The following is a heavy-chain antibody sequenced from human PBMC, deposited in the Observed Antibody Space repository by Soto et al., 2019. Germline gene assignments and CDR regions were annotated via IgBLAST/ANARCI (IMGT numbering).Heavy chain of an antibody. J-gene: IGHJ4*02. D-gene: IGHD3-16*01. CDR2: FVPLFGTT. V-gene: IGHV1-69*01. Sequence: QLVQSGSEVKTPGSAVKVSCQASGGTFSGYVVTWVRQAPGQGMEWMGEFVPLFGTTNYAQRFSGRITITAEESTSTAYMELRTLRSDDTAVYYCATHGLGVSSPPYFDNGGQGTLVTVSS. CDR1: GGTFSGYV. CDR3: ATHGLGVSSPPYFDN.